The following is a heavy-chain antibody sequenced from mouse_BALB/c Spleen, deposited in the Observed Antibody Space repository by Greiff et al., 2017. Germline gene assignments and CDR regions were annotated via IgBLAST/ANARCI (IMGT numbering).Heavy chain of an antibody. CDR1: GFTFSSYA. V-gene: IGHV5-6-5*01. Sequence: EVQVVESGGGLVKPGGSLKLSCAASGFTFSSYAMSWVRQTPEKRLEWVASISSGGSTYYPDSVKGRFTISRDNARNILYLQMSSLRSEDTAMYYCARGGLYYCDYWGQGTTLTVSS. CDR2: ISSGGST. CDR3: ARGGLYYCDY. J-gene: IGHJ2*01.